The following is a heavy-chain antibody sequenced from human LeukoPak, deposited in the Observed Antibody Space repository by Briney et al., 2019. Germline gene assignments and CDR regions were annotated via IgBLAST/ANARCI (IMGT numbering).Heavy chain of an antibody. CDR2: MNPNSGNT. CDR1: GYTFTSYG. V-gene: IGHV1-8*02. CDR3: ARDPSDSSGSRD. Sequence: ASVKVSCKASGYTFTSYGISWVRQAPGQGLEWMGWMNPNSGNTGYAQKFQGRVTMTRNTSISTAYMELSSLRSEDTAVYYCARDPSDSSGSRDWGQGTLVTVSS. D-gene: IGHD3-22*01. J-gene: IGHJ4*02.